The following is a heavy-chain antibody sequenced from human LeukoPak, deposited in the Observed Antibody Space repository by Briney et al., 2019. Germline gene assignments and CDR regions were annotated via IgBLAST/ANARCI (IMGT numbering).Heavy chain of an antibody. CDR2: IYYSGST. V-gene: IGHV4-39*07. CDR3: ARANRYDLYFDY. D-gene: IGHD5-12*01. J-gene: IGHJ4*02. CDR1: GGSISSSSYY. Sequence: SETLSLTCTVSGGSISSSSYYWGWIRQPPGKGLEWIGSIYYSGSTYYNPSLKSRVTISVDTSKDQFSLKLSSVTAADTAVYYCARANRYDLYFDYWGQGTLVTVSS.